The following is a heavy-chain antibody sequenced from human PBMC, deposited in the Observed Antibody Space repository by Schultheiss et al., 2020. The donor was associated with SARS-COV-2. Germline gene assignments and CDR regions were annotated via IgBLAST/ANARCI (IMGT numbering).Heavy chain of an antibody. Sequence: ASVKVSCKASGYTFTSYDINWVRQATGQGLEWMGWMNPNSGGTNYAQKFQGRVTMTRDTSISTAYMELSRLRSDDTAVYYCAMELDTNWFDPWGQGTLVTVAS. CDR1: GYTFTSYD. D-gene: IGHD1-26*01. J-gene: IGHJ5*02. CDR3: AMELDTNWFDP. CDR2: MNPNSGGT. V-gene: IGHV1-2*02.